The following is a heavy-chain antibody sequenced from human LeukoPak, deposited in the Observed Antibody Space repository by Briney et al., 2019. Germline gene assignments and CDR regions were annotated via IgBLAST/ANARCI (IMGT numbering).Heavy chain of an antibody. CDR2: ISGSEDSA. Sequence: GGSLRLSCAASGFTVSTYGMSWVRQVPGKGPEWVSGISGSEDSAYYADSVKGRFTISRDNSKNTLYLQMDSLRAEDTAVYYCARGTMVRGIRGKGGWRHYYYYYMDVWGKGTTVTISS. J-gene: IGHJ6*03. CDR1: GFTVSTYG. D-gene: IGHD3-10*01. CDR3: ARGTMVRGIRGKGGWRHYYYYYMDV. V-gene: IGHV3-23*01.